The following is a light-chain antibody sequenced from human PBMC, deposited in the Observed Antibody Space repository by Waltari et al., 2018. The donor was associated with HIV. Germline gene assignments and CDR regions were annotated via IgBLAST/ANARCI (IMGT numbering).Light chain of an antibody. J-gene: IGLJ2*01. CDR2: TNT. Sequence: QSVLTQPPSASGTPGQRVTISCSGCSSNIGDNTVNWYQQLPGTAPKLLIYTNTQRPSGVPDRFSGSKSGTSASLAISGLQSEDEADYYCATWDDSLNGHVVFGGGTKLTVL. CDR1: SSNIGDNT. V-gene: IGLV1-44*01. CDR3: ATWDDSLNGHVV.